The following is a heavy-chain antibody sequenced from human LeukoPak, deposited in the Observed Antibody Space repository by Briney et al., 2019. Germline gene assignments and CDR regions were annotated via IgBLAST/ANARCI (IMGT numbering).Heavy chain of an antibody. CDR2: INYGGHT. Sequence: SETLSLTCTVSGGSMRSNSFYWGWIRQSPGKGLKWIANINYGGHTYYNPSVKSRVTLSVDVSKNRFSLNLTSVTAADTALYFCARTHFDSLGWFDPWGQGIQVIVSS. V-gene: IGHV4-39*07. CDR3: ARTHFDSLGWFDP. D-gene: IGHD3-9*01. CDR1: GGSMRSNSFY. J-gene: IGHJ5*02.